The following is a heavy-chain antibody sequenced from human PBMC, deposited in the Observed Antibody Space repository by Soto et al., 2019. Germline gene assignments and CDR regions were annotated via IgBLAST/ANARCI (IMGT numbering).Heavy chain of an antibody. CDR2: ISGSGGST. CDR1: GFTFSSYA. V-gene: IGHV3-23*01. J-gene: IGHJ5*02. Sequence: GGSLRLSCAASGFTFSSYAMSWVRQAPGKGLEWVSAISGSGGSTNYADSVKGRFTISRDNAKNSLYLQMNNLRAEDTAVYYYARTGVYWFDPWGQGTLVTVSS. CDR3: ARTGVYWFDP. D-gene: IGHD3-10*01.